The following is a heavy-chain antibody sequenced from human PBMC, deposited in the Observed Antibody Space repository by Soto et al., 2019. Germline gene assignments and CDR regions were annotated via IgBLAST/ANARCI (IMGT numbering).Heavy chain of an antibody. CDR3: ARGWYRGGDCYEWYFDL. V-gene: IGHV3-33*01. CDR1: GFTFSTYG. D-gene: IGHD2-21*02. CDR2: IWYDGSNK. J-gene: IGHJ2*01. Sequence: QVQLVESGGGVVQPGRSLRLSCAASGFTFSTYGMHWVRQAPGKGLEWVAVIWYDGSNKYYADSVKGRFTISRDNSKNTLYLQMNSLRAEDTAVYYCARGWYRGGDCYEWYFDLWGRGTLVTVSS.